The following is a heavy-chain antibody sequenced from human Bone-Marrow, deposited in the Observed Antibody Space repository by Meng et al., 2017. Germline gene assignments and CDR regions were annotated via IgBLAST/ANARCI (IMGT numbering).Heavy chain of an antibody. Sequence: QVQLVQSGAGVKKPGASVKVSCKPSGYNFPDYYIHWVRQAPGQGLEWMGRIDPKNGGTHYAQKFQGRVTMTGDTSISTAYMELSRLRSDDTAVYYCARTSGYPDYWGQGTLVTVSS. V-gene: IGHV1-2*06. J-gene: IGHJ4*02. D-gene: IGHD3-22*01. CDR1: GYNFPDYY. CDR2: IDPKNGGT. CDR3: ARTSGYPDY.